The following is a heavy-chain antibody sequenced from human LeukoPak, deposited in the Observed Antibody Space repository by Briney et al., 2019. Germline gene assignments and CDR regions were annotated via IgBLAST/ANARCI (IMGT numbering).Heavy chain of an antibody. CDR3: ARGDPGTYYFDY. D-gene: IGHD3-10*01. J-gene: IGHJ4*02. Sequence: SETLSLTCAVYGGSFSGYYWSWIRQPPGKGLEWIGEINHSGSTNYNPSLKSRVTISVDTSKNQFSLKLSSVTAADTAVYYCARGDPGTYYFDYWGQGTLVTVSS. CDR2: INHSGST. V-gene: IGHV4-34*01. CDR1: GGSFSGYY.